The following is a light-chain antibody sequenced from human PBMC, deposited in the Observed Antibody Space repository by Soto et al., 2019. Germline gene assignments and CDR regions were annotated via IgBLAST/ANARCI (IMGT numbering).Light chain of an antibody. J-gene: IGKJ4*01. CDR1: QSVTRD. Sequence: EIVMTQSPATLSVSPGERATLSCRASQSVTRDLAWYQQKPGQAPRLLIYRASTRATGVPARFSGSWSGTEFTLTIKSLQSEDFAVYYCQQYDAWPLTFGGGTKVDIK. CDR2: RAS. V-gene: IGKV3-15*01. CDR3: QQYDAWPLT.